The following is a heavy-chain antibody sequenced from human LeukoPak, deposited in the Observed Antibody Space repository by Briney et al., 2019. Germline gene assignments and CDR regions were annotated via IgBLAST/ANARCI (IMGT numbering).Heavy chain of an antibody. V-gene: IGHV1-2*04. CDR1: GYTFTGYY. CDR3: ARRGRSYTQNGYFNY. D-gene: IGHD3-16*01. J-gene: IGHJ4*02. CDR2: INPNSGGT. Sequence: GASVKVSCKASGYTFTGYYMHWVRQAPGQGLEWMGWINPNSGGTNYAQKFQGWVTMTRDTSISTAYMELSRLRSDGTAVYYCARRGRSYTQNGYFNYWGQGTLVTVSS.